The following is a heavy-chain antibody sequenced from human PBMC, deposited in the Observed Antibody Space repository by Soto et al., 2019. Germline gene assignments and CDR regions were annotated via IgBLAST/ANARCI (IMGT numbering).Heavy chain of an antibody. CDR3: ARVKYSVAARYFDY. D-gene: IGHD6-6*01. V-gene: IGHV3-7*01. CDR2: IKQDGSEK. J-gene: IGHJ4*02. Sequence: HPGGSLRLSCAASGFTFSSYWMSWVRQAPGKGLEWVANIKQDGSEKYYVDSVKGRFTISRDNAKNSLYLQMNSLRAEDTAVYYCARVKYSVAARYFDYWGQGXLVTVSS. CDR1: GFTFSSYW.